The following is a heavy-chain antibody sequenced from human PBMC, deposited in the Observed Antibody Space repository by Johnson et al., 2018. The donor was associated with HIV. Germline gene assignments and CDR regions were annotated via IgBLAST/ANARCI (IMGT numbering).Heavy chain of an antibody. CDR3: ARESTRWGGEYGGYGVEI. CDR2: LNWNGGST. V-gene: IGHV3-20*04. J-gene: IGHJ3*02. Sequence: VQLVESGGGLVQPGGSLRLSCAASGFTFSSYAMSWVRQAPGKGLEWVSGLNWNGGSTGYADSMEGRFTISRDNAKNSLYLQMDNLRVGDTAMYYCARESTRWGGEYGGYGVEIWGQGTMVTVSS. D-gene: IGHD4/OR15-4a*01. CDR1: GFTFSSYA.